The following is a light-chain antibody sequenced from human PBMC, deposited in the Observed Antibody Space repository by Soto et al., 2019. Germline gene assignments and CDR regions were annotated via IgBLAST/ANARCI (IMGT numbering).Light chain of an antibody. Sequence: LTQPASVSGSLGQSITISCTGTTRDIAGYNYISWYQQLPGKAPKLMIYRVTIRPSGISNRFSGSKSGNTASLTISGLQAEDEADYYCTSFSSSTSLYVFGTGTKVTVL. CDR2: RVT. V-gene: IGLV2-14*01. CDR3: TSFSSSTSLYV. CDR1: TRDIAGYNY. J-gene: IGLJ1*01.